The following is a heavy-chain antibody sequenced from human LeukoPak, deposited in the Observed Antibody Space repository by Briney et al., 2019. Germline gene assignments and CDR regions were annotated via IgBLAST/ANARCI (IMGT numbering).Heavy chain of an antibody. D-gene: IGHD3-10*01. Sequence: ASVKVSCKASGYSFTNYGITWVRQAPGLGLEWVGWINAFNGDRDHAQKFQGRVTMTTDTSTSTAYMELRSLRSDDTAVYYCARDGSGTWSDPWGQGTLVTVSS. J-gene: IGHJ5*02. V-gene: IGHV1-18*01. CDR3: ARDGSGTWSDP. CDR2: INAFNGDR. CDR1: GYSFTNYG.